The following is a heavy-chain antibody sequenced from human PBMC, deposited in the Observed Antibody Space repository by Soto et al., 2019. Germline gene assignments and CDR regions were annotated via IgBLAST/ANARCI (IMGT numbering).Heavy chain of an antibody. CDR1: GFTFSGYC. CDR2: VRNKANSYTT. D-gene: IGHD3-22*01. J-gene: IGHJ6*02. CDR3: AKGDPRRESSGYVGRYFYYGMDV. V-gene: IGHV3-72*01. Sequence: PGGSLRLSCAASGFTFSGYCMDWIRQAPGKGLEWVGRVRNKANSYTTEYAASVKGRFTISRDDSENSLYLQMNNLKAEDTALYYCAKGDPRRESSGYVGRYFYYGMDVWGQGRTGNVS.